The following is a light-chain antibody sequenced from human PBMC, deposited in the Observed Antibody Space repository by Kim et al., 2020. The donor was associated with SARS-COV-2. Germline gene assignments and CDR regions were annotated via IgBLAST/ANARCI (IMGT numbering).Light chain of an antibody. CDR3: AAWDDVLHGVV. Sequence: ELTQPPSASGTPGQRVTISCSGSWSNIGSNTANWYLQLPGTAPKLLIHTNNQRPSGVPDRFSGSRSGSSASLAISGLQSEDEGDYYCAAWDDVLHGVVFGGGTRMTVL. CDR1: WSNIGSNT. V-gene: IGLV1-44*01. J-gene: IGLJ2*01. CDR2: TNN.